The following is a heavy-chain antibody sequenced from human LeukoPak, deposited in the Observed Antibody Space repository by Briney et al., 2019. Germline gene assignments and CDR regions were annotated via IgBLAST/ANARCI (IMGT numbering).Heavy chain of an antibody. D-gene: IGHD4-23*01. V-gene: IGHV1-46*01. CDR1: GYTFTRYY. CDR3: ARAPGYGGNSDY. CDR2: INPSGDST. J-gene: IGHJ4*02. Sequence: ASVKVSCKASGYTFTRYYIHWVRQAPGQGLEWMGTINPSGDSTSYAQKFQGRVTMTRDTSTSIVYMELSSLTSEDTAVYYCARAPGYGGNSDYLGQGTLVTVSS.